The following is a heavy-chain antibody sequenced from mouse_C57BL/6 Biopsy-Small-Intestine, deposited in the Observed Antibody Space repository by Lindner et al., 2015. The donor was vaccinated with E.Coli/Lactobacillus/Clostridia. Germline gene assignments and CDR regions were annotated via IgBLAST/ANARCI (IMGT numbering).Heavy chain of an antibody. CDR1: GFNIKDYY. CDR3: ARFGLNGPYWYFDV. V-gene: IGHV14-2*01. Sequence: VQLQESGAELVKPGASVKLSCTASGFNIKDYYMHWVKQRTEQGLEWIGRIDPEDGGTRYAPKFQGKATMTTDTSSNTVYLQLSSLTSEDTAVYYCARFGLNGPYWYFDVWGAGTTVTVSS. D-gene: IGHD1-3*01. CDR2: IDPEDGGT. J-gene: IGHJ1*01.